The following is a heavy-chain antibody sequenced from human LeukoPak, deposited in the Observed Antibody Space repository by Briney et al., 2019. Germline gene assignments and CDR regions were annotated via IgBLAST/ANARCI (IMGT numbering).Heavy chain of an antibody. J-gene: IGHJ4*02. CDR3: AKDRHSGYDSFDY. CDR1: GFTFSSYG. D-gene: IGHD5-12*01. V-gene: IGHV3-30*18. Sequence: GGSLRLSCAASGFTFSSYGMHWVRQAPGKGXXXXXXISYDGSNKYYADSVKGRFTISRDNSKNTLYLQMNSLRAEDTAVYYCAKDRHSGYDSFDYWGQGTLVTVSS. CDR2: ISYDGSNK.